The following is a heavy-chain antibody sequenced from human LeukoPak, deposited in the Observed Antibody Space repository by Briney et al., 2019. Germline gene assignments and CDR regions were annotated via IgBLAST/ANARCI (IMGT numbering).Heavy chain of an antibody. CDR2: ISGNNDYI. CDR1: GFTFSSFS. J-gene: IGHJ6*03. V-gene: IGHV3-21*01. Sequence: GGSLRLSCAASGFTFSSFSMNWVRQAPGKGLEWVSSISGNNDYIYYADSVKGRFTISRDNAKNSLYLQLNSLRAEDTAVYYCARNQRSGSSYYYYYMDVWGKGTTVTVSS. D-gene: IGHD3-3*01. CDR3: ARNQRSGSSYYYYYMDV.